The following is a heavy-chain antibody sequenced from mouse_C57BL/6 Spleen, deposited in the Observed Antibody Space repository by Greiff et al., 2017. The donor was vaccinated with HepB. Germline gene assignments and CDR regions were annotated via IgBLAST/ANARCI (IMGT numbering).Heavy chain of an antibody. CDR2: INPGSGGT. V-gene: IGHV1-54*01. Sequence: QVQLQQSGAELVRPGTSVKVSCKASGYAFTNYLIEWVKQRPGQGLEWIGVINPGSGGTNYNEKFKGKATLTADKSSSTAYMQLRSLTSEDSAVYFCARAGAKGFDYWGQGTTLTVSS. CDR1: GYAFTNYL. J-gene: IGHJ2*01. CDR3: ARAGAKGFDY.